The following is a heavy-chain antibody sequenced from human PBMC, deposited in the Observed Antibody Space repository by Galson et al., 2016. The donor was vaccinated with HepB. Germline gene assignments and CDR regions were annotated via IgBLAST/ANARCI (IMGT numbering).Heavy chain of an antibody. CDR2: IYYLGNT. Sequence: SETLSLTCTVSGGSVSRGTDFWGWVRQTPGKGLEWIGTIYYLGNTYYNPSLKSRVIISVDTSKNQFALKLSSVTAADTAVYYCARVVDRSFDYWGQGSLVTVSS. CDR1: GGSVSRGTDF. CDR3: ARVVDRSFDY. V-gene: IGHV4-39*01. J-gene: IGHJ4*02. D-gene: IGHD2-15*01.